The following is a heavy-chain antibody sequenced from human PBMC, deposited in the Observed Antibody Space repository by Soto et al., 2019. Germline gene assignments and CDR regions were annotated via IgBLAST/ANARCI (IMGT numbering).Heavy chain of an antibody. J-gene: IGHJ4*02. D-gene: IGHD2-15*01. CDR3: ARQGYCSGGSCYD. CDR1: GFTVSSNY. V-gene: IGHV3-53*01. CDR2: IYSGGST. Sequence: SGGSLRLSCAASGFTVSSNYMSWVRQAPGKGLEWVSVIYSGGSTYYADSVKGRFTISRDNSKNTLYLQMNSLRAEDTAVYYCARQGYCSGGSCYDWGQGTLVTVSS.